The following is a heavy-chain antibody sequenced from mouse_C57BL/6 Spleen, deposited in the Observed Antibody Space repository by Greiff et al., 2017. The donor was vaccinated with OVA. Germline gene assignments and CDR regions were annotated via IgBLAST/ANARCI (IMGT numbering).Heavy chain of an antibody. D-gene: IGHD4-1*01. CDR1: GFTFSNYW. J-gene: IGHJ2*01. V-gene: IGHV6-3*01. Sequence: EVQVVESGGGLVQPGGSMKLSCVASGFTFSNYWMNWVRQSPEKGLEWVAQIRLKSDNYATHYAESVKGRFTISRDDYKSSVYLQMNNLRAEDTGIYYCTGGWDNFDYWGQGTTLTVSS. CDR3: TGGWDNFDY. CDR2: IRLKSDNYAT.